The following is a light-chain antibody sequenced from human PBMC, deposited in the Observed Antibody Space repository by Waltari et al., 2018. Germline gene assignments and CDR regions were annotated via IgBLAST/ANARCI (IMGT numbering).Light chain of an antibody. CDR3: QVWHADIDPGV. CDR1: NIGSYS. J-gene: IGLJ1*01. Sequence: SYVLTQPPSVSVAPGETASITCGGDNIGSYSVHWYQQKPGQAPVFVIFYDSDRPSGIPARFSGSNSGNTATLTITSVEAGDEARYYCQVWHADIDPGVFGTGTEVTVV. CDR2: YDS. V-gene: IGLV3-21*04.